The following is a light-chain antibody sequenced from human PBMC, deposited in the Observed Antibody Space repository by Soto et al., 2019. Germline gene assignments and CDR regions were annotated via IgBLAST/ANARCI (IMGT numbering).Light chain of an antibody. J-gene: IGLJ1*01. CDR1: SSDVGGYNY. Sequence: QRGLTQPPCASGSLAQSVTISCTGTSSDVGGYNYVSWYQQHPGKAPKLMIYGVSKRPSGVPDRFSGSKSGNTASLTVSGLQAEDEADYYCSSYAGSNNFVFGTGTKVTVL. V-gene: IGLV2-8*01. CDR2: GVS. CDR3: SSYAGSNNFV.